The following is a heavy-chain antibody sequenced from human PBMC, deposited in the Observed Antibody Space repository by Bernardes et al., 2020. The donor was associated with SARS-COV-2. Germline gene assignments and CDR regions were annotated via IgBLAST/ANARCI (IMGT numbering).Heavy chain of an antibody. CDR1: GLSFSNSE. CDR2: ISNSGSTI. Sequence: GGSLRLSCAASGLSFSNSEMNWVRQAPGRGLEWVSYISNSGSTIYYADSVKGRFTISRDNTKNSLYLQMNSLRAEDTAVYYCARDRGTRNYYYYAMDVWGQGTTVTVSS. CDR3: ARDRGTRNYYYYAMDV. D-gene: IGHD1-1*01. V-gene: IGHV3-48*03. J-gene: IGHJ6*02.